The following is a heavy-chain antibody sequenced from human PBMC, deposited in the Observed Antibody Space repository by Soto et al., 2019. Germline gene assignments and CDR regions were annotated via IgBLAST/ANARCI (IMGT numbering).Heavy chain of an antibody. J-gene: IGHJ5*02. CDR2: IIPIFGTA. Sequence: SVKVSCKASGGTFSSYAISWVRQSPGQGLEWMGGIIPIFGTANYAQKFQGRVTITADKSTSTAYMELSSLRSEDTAVYYCARAAVAGTGWSWFDPWGQGTLVTVSS. D-gene: IGHD6-19*01. V-gene: IGHV1-69*06. CDR1: GGTFSSYA. CDR3: ARAAVAGTGWSWFDP.